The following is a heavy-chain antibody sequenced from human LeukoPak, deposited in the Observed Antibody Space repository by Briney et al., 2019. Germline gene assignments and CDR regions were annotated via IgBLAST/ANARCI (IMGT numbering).Heavy chain of an antibody. Sequence: SETLTLTCTVSYGSISGYYWSWTRHPPGKGLDWIGYIYYSGSTKYNPSLKSRVTISLDTSKNQFSLKLSSVTAADTAVYYCARHDMDVAGAGLDYFDYWGQGTLVTVSS. CDR1: YGSISGYY. J-gene: IGHJ4*02. CDR3: ARHDMDVAGAGLDYFDY. CDR2: IYYSGST. D-gene: IGHD1-26*01. V-gene: IGHV4-59*08.